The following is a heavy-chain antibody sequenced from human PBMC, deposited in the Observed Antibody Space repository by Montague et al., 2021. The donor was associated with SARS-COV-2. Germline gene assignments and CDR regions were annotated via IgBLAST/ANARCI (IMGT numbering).Heavy chain of an antibody. CDR2: IRSSGSTI. V-gene: IGHV3-48*03. D-gene: IGHD3-10*01. CDR3: ARDGRFGELDY. J-gene: IGHJ4*02. Sequence: SLRLSCAASGFTFRTYEMNWVRQAPGKGLEWVSYIRSSGSTIYYADSVKGRFTISRDNAKNSLYLQMNSLRAEDTAVYYCARDGRFGELDYWGQGTLVTVST. CDR1: GFTFRTYE.